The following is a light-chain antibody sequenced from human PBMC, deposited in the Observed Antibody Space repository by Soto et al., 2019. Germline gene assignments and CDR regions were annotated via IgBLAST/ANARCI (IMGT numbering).Light chain of an antibody. CDR3: SSYTSTSTYV. J-gene: IGLJ1*01. V-gene: IGLV2-14*01. CDR1: SSDVGGYNY. CDR2: HVS. Sequence: QSALTQPASVSGSPGQSIAISCTGTSSDVGGYNYVSWHQQYPGKAPKLMIYHVSNRPSGVSNRFSGSKSGNSASLTISGLQAEDEADYYCSSYTSTSTYVFGTGTKLTVL.